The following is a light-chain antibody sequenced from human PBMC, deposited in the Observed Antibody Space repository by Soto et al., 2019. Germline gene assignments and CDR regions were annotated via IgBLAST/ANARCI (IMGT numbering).Light chain of an antibody. J-gene: IGLJ1*01. CDR1: SSDVGGYNY. CDR2: EVT. V-gene: IGLV2-14*03. CDR3: SSYISSGTGTVVV. Sequence: QSALTQPASVSGSPGQSITISCTGTSSDVGGYNYVSWYQQHPGKAPKLMIYEVTNRPSGVSNRFSGSKSGNTASLTISGLQPEDEADYYSSSYISSGTGTVVVFGTGTKVTVL.